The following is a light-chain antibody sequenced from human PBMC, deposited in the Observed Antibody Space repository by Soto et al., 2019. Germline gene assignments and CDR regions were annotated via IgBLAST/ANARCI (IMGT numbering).Light chain of an antibody. Sequence: QSALTQPASVSGSPGQSITISCTGTSSDVGGYNYVSWYQQHPGKAPKLMIYDVSNRPSGVSNRCSGSKSGNTASLTSSGLQAEDEADYYCSSYTSSSTLVVFGGGTKLTVL. CDR3: SSYTSSSTLVV. CDR1: SSDVGGYNY. J-gene: IGLJ2*01. CDR2: DVS. V-gene: IGLV2-14*01.